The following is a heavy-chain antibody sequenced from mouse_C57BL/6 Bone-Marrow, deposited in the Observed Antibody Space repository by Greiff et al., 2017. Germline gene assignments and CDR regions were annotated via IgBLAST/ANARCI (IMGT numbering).Heavy chain of an antibody. CDR3: ARRYGNYVYFDY. V-gene: IGHV1-55*01. CDR2: IYPGSGST. J-gene: IGHJ2*01. Sequence: QVQLQQPGAELVKPGASVKMSCKASGYTFTSYWITWVKQRPGQGLEWIGDIYPGSGSTNYNEKFKSKATLTVDTSSSTAYMQLSSLTSEDSAVYYCARRYGNYVYFDYWGQGTTRTVSS. CDR1: GYTFTSYW. D-gene: IGHD2-10*02.